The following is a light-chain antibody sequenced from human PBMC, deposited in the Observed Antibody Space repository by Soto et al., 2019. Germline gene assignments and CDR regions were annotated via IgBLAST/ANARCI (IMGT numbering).Light chain of an antibody. J-gene: IGKJ1*01. CDR3: HQYNSFAWT. CDR1: QNINTW. Sequence: EIQITQFRCTLCGSAVDTVTVSCRASQNINTWLAWYHQKPGMAPKLLISDAYTLESGVPSRFSGSGSGPELTLTISSLQPDHFGTYYCHQYNSFAWTFGPGTQVDIK. V-gene: IGKV1-5*01. CDR2: DAY.